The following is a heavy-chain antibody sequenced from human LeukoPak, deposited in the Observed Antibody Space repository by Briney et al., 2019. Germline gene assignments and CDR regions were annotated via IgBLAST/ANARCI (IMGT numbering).Heavy chain of an antibody. CDR3: ATQDSSSWPNWFDP. CDR1: GGSISSSNW. J-gene: IGHJ5*02. V-gene: IGHV4-4*02. Sequence: SETLSLTCAVSGGSISSSNWWSWVRPPPGKGLEWIGEIYHSGSTNYNPSLKSRVTISVDKSKNQFSLKLSSVTAADTAVYYCATQDSSSWPNWFDPWGQGTLVTVSS. CDR2: IYHSGST. D-gene: IGHD6-13*01.